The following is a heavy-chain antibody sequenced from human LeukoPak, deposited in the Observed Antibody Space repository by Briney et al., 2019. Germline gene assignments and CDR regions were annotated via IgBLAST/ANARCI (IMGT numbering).Heavy chain of an antibody. CDR3: ASLDILTGYYRGQAFDY. Sequence: GRSLRLSCAASGFTFDDYAMHWVRQAPGKGLEWVSGISWNSGSIGYADSVKGRFTISRDNAKNSLYLQMNSLRAEDTAVYYCASLDILTGYYRGQAFDYWGQGTLVTVSS. D-gene: IGHD3-9*01. CDR1: GFTFDDYA. V-gene: IGHV3-9*01. J-gene: IGHJ4*02. CDR2: ISWNSGSI.